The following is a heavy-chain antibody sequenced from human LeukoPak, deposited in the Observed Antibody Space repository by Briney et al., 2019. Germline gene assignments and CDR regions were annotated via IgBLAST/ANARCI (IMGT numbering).Heavy chain of an antibody. D-gene: IGHD3-10*01. Sequence: PSETLSLTCTVSGGSISSYYWSWIRQPPGKGLEWIGYIYYSGSTNYNPSLKSRVTISVDRSKNQFSLKLSSVTAADTAVYYCARANYYGSGSSNWFDPWGQGTLVTVSS. CDR2: IYYSGST. V-gene: IGHV4-59*12. J-gene: IGHJ5*02. CDR1: GGSISSYY. CDR3: ARANYYGSGSSNWFDP.